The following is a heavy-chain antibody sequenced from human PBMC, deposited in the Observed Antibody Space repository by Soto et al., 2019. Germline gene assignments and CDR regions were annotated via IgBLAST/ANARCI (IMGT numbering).Heavy chain of an antibody. CDR1: GYIFDVYW. CDR3: ARHRAYSLQYDAFDI. J-gene: IGHJ3*02. V-gene: IGHV5-51*01. D-gene: IGHD6-13*01. CDR2: IYPGDSDT. Sequence: GESLKISCKASGYIFDVYWIGWVRQMPGKGLEWMGVIYPGDSDTRYSPSFQGQVSISVDKSISTAYLRWSSLKASDTAMYYCARHRAYSLQYDAFDIWGQGTMVTVSS.